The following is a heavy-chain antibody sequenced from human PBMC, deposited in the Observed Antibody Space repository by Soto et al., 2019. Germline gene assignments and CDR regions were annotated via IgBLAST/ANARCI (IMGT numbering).Heavy chain of an antibody. J-gene: IGHJ4*02. Sequence: EVQLVESGGVVVQPGGSLRLSCAASGFTFDDYSMHWVRQAPGKGLEWVSLISWDGRSTYYADSVKGRFTVSRDNRKSSFFRQMNILTTEDTAFYYGGKDAAVTDYTTLAYWGQGALVTVSS. V-gene: IGHV3-43*01. CDR3: GKDAAVTDYTTLAY. D-gene: IGHD4-4*01. CDR1: GFTFDDYS. CDR2: ISWDGRST.